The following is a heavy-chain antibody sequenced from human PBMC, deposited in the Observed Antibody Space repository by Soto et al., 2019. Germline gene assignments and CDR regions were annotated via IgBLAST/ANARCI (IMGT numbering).Heavy chain of an antibody. CDR3: AKAHGDTAVGY. J-gene: IGHJ4*02. V-gene: IGHV3-30*18. CDR1: GFTFSSYG. D-gene: IGHD5-18*01. Sequence: QVQLVESGGGVVQPGRSLRLSCAASGFTFSSYGMHWVRQAPGKGLEGVAVISYDGSNKYYADAVKGRFTISRDNSKKTLYLQMNSLRAEDTAVYYCAKAHGDTAVGYWGQGTLVTVSS. CDR2: ISYDGSNK.